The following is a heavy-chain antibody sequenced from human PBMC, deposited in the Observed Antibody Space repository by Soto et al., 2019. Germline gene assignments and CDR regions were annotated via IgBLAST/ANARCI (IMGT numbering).Heavy chain of an antibody. D-gene: IGHD4-17*01. J-gene: IGHJ3*02. Sequence: PGGSLRLSCAASGFTFSSYAMSWVRQAPGKGLEWVSAISGSGGSTYYADSVKGRFTISRDNSKNPLYLQMNSLRAEDTAVYYCAKGIRGMTTGGLHAFDIWGQGTMVTVSS. CDR2: ISGSGGST. V-gene: IGHV3-23*01. CDR3: AKGIRGMTTGGLHAFDI. CDR1: GFTFSSYA.